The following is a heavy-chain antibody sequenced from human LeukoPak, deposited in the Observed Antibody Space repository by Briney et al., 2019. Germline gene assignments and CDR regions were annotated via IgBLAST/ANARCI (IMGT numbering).Heavy chain of an antibody. Sequence: PGGSLRLSCTASGFTFSDAWMSWARQAPGKGLEWVGHIKSKTDGGTTDYAAPAKGRFTISRDDSKNTLYLQMNSLKTEDTAVYYCTAAYFDYWGQGTLVTVSS. V-gene: IGHV3-15*01. CDR1: GFTFSDAW. CDR3: TAAYFDY. CDR2: IKSKTDGGTT. J-gene: IGHJ4*02.